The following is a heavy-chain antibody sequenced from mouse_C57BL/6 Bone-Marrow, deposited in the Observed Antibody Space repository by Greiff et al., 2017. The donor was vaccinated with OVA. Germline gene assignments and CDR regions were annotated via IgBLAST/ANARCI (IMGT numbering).Heavy chain of an antibody. D-gene: IGHD1-1*02. Sequence: QVQLQQPGAELVKPGASVKVSCKASGYTFTSYWMHWVKQRPGQGLEWFGRIHPSDSDTNYNQKFKGKANLTVDKFSSTAYMQLSSLTSEDAAVYYCAIGGGRDYWGQGTPLTVSS. CDR1: GYTFTSYW. CDR3: AIGGGRDY. V-gene: IGHV1-74*01. J-gene: IGHJ2*01. CDR2: IHPSDSDT.